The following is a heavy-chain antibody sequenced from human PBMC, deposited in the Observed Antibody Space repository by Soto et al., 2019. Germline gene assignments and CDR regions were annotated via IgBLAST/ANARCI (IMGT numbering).Heavy chain of an antibody. V-gene: IGHV3-23*01. Sequence: GGSLRLSCAASGFTFRSYAMSWVRQAPGTGLEWVSAISGSGGSTYYADSVKGRFTISRDNSKNTLYLQMNSLRAEDTAVYYCAKGEMEQLVHLRWFDAWGQGTLVTVSS. CDR3: AKGEMEQLVHLRWFDA. D-gene: IGHD6-6*01. CDR1: GFTFRSYA. J-gene: IGHJ5*02. CDR2: ISGSGGST.